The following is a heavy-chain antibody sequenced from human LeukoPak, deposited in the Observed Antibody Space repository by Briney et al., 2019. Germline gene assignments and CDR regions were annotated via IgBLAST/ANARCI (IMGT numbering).Heavy chain of an antibody. Sequence: GGSLRLSCAASGFTFSSYAMHWVRQAPGKGLEWVAVISYDGSNKYYADSVKGRFTISRDNSKNTLYLQMNSLRAEDTAVYYCATTSMVRGVPDYWGQGTLVTVSS. CDR2: ISYDGSNK. D-gene: IGHD3-10*01. J-gene: IGHJ4*02. CDR1: GFTFSSYA. CDR3: ATTSMVRGVPDY. V-gene: IGHV3-30-3*01.